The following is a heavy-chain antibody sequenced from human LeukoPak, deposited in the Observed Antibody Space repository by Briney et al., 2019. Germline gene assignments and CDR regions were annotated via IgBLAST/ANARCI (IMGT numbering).Heavy chain of an antibody. J-gene: IGHJ4*02. CDR3: ALRGSGSLGYFDY. CDR1: GFTFSSYE. V-gene: IGHV3-48*03. D-gene: IGHD3-10*01. Sequence: GGSLRLSCAASGFTFSSYEMNWVRQAPGKGLEWVSYISSSGSTIYYADSVKGRFTISRDNAKNSLYLQMNSLRAEDTAVYYCALRGSGSLGYFDYWGQGTLVTVSS. CDR2: ISSSGSTI.